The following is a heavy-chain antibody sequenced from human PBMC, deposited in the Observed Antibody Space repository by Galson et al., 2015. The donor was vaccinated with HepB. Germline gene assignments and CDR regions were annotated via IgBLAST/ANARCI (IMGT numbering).Heavy chain of an antibody. CDR2: IRGSGGST. D-gene: IGHD4-17*01. V-gene: IGHV3-23*01. CDR1: GFTFSSYA. CDR3: AKGGGDYNAFDI. Sequence: SLRLSCAASGFTFSSYAMSWVRQAPGKGLEWVSAIRGSGGSTYYADSVKGRFTISRDNSKNTLYLQMNSLRAEDTAVYYCAKGGGDYNAFDIWGQGTMVTVSS. J-gene: IGHJ3*02.